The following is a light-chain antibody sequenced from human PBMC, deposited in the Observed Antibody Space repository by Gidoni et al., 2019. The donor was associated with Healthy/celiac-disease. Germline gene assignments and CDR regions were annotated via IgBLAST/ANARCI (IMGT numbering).Light chain of an antibody. CDR1: SSDVGGYNY. Sequence: QSALTQPASVSGSPGKSITTSCTGTSSDVGGYNYVSLYQQHPGKAPKLMIYEVSNRPSGVPDRFSGSKSGNTASLTISGLQAEDEAYYYCSSYTSSSTLVFGTGTKVTVL. CDR3: SSYTSSSTLV. V-gene: IGLV2-14*01. J-gene: IGLJ1*01. CDR2: EVS.